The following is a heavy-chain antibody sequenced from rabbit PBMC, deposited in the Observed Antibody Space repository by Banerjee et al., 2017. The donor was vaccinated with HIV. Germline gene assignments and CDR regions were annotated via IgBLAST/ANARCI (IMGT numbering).Heavy chain of an antibody. CDR1: GFSFSNKYV. Sequence: LSCKASGFSFSNKYVMCWVRQAPGKGLEWIACINTGSDIIYYASWAKGRFTISKTSSTTVTLQMTSLTAADTATYFCARDLAGAIGWNFNLWGQGTLVTVS. J-gene: IGHJ4*01. V-gene: IGHV1S40*01. D-gene: IGHD4-1*01. CDR2: INTGSDII. CDR3: ARDLAGAIGWNFNL.